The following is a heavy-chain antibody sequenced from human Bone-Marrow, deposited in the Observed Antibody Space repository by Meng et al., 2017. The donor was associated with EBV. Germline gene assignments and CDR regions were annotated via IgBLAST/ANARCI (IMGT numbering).Heavy chain of an antibody. J-gene: IGHJ4*02. CDR3: ARISGVPGAAFDY. V-gene: IGHV1-18*01. CDR2: ISGYYGNT. Sequence: VQRRAEVQKLGLPVTASCQSSGYTFNRYGMSRVRQAPGQGLAWMGWISGYYGNTNYAQKVQGRVSMTTDTSTSTAYMELRSLRSDDTAVYYCARISGVPGAAFDYWGQGTLVTVSS. D-gene: IGHD2-2*01. CDR1: GYTFNRYG.